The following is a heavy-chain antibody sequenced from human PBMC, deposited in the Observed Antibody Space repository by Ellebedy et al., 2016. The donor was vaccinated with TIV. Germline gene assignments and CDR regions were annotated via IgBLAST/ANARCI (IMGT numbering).Heavy chain of an antibody. J-gene: IGHJ6*02. Sequence: SQTLSLTCAISGDSVSSNGAAWNWMRQSPSRGLEWLGRTYYRSKWYYDYAPSMKSRVIVNPDTSKNQFSLKLSSVTAADTAVYYCARDPGGSSWYGGGYYYYGMDVWGQGTTVTVSS. CDR3: ARDPGGSSWYGGGYYYYGMDV. CDR1: GDSVSSNGAA. CDR2: TYYRSKWYY. D-gene: IGHD6-13*01. V-gene: IGHV6-1*01.